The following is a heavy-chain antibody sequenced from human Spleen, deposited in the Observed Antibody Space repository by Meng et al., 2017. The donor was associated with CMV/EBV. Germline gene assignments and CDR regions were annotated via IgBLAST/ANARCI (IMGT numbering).Heavy chain of an antibody. J-gene: IGHJ6*02. CDR3: ARDSSIAARGRYYYYYGMDV. D-gene: IGHD6-6*01. V-gene: IGHV1-18*04. CDR2: ISAYNGNT. CDR1: GYTFSGYY. Sequence: ASVKVSCKASGYTFSGYYIHWVRQAPGQGLEWMGWISAYNGNTNYAQKLQGRVTMTTDTSTSTAYMELRSLRSDDTAVYYCARDSSIAARGRYYYYYGMDVWGQGTTVTVSS.